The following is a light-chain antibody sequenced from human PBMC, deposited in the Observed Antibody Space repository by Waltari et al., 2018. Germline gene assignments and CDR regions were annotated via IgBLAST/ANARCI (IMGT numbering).Light chain of an antibody. J-gene: IGKJ4*01. CDR3: QHRSSWPLT. CDR2: DAS. Sequence: EIVLTQSPATLSLSPGDRATLSCRASQSVNNKLAWYQQKPGQAPRLLIYDASTRATGVPARFSDSGSGTDLTLSISSLEPEDFAVYYCQHRSSWPLTFGGGTKLEIK. CDR1: QSVNNK. V-gene: IGKV3-11*01.